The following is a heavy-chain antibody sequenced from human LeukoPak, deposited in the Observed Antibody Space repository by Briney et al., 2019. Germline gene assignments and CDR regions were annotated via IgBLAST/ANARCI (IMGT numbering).Heavy chain of an antibody. D-gene: IGHD5-18*01. Sequence: PGGSLRLSCAASGFTFSSYAMSWVRQAPGKGLEWVSAISGSGGSTYYADSVKGRFTISRDNSKNTLYLQMNSLRAEDTAVYYCAVTGYSYGYGGYGMDVWGQGTTVTVSS. CDR2: ISGSGGST. V-gene: IGHV3-23*01. CDR1: GFTFSSYA. CDR3: AVTGYSYGYGGYGMDV. J-gene: IGHJ6*02.